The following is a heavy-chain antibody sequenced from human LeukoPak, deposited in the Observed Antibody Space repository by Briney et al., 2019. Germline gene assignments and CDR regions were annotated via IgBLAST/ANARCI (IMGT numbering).Heavy chain of an antibody. J-gene: IGHJ4*02. CDR1: GFTFDDYA. CDR2: INWNSGSI. CDR3: AKDMGYGGYGQVDS. V-gene: IGHV3-9*01. Sequence: GGSLRLSCAASGFTFDDYAMHWVRQAPGKGLEWVSGINWNSGSIGYADSVRGRFTISRDSAENSLFLQMNSLRAEDTALYYCAKDMGYGGYGQVDSWGQGTLVTVSS. D-gene: IGHD4-23*01.